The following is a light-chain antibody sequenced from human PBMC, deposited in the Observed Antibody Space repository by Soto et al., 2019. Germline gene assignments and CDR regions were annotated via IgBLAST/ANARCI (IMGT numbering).Light chain of an antibody. CDR3: QQYNSWPLT. J-gene: IGKJ4*01. CDR1: QSLSIN. CDR2: GIS. V-gene: IGKV3-15*01. Sequence: EIVMTQSPATLSVSPGEGATLSCRASQSLSINLAWYQQKPGQAPRLLIYGISNRVPGIPVRFSASGSGTEFTLTISILQSEDVAVYYCQQYNSWPLTFGGGTKVQI.